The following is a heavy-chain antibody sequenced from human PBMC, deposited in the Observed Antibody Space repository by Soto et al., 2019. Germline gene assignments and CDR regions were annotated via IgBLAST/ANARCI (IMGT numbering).Heavy chain of an antibody. CDR3: ARGREPFDY. CDR1: GYTFTSYG. CDR2: ISAYTGNP. D-gene: IGHD1-1*01. J-gene: IGHJ4*02. V-gene: IGHV1-18*01. Sequence: QVQLVQSGAEVKKPGASVKVSCKASGYTFTSYGISWVRQAPGQGLEWMGWISAYTGNPKYAQKFQGRVTITTDTATSTVGMVMTSQTSDDTAVYSCARGREPFDYWGQGTLVTVSS.